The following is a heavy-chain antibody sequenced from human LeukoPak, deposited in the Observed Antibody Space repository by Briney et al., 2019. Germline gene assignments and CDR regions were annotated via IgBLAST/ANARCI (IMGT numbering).Heavy chain of an antibody. J-gene: IGHJ4*02. V-gene: IGHV4-59*01. CDR3: ASLTEVYYYFLG. CDR2: IYYSGST. CDR1: GGSISSYY. Sequence: ASETLSLTCTVSGGSISSYYWSWIRQPPGKGLEWIGYIYYSGSTNYNPSLKSRVTISVDTSKNQFSLKLSSVTAADTAVYYCASLTEVYYYFLGWGQGTLVTVPS. D-gene: IGHD3-10*02.